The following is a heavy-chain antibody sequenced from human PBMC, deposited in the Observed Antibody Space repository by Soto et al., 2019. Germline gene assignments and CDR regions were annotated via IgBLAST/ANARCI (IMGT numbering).Heavy chain of an antibody. D-gene: IGHD6-13*01. CDR1: QFTFSSNS. V-gene: IGHV3-21*01. CDR2: ISSSSSYI. J-gene: IGHJ4*02. CDR3: ARDHVEQKLVLAPIDS. Sequence: GGSVRLSCAAPQFTFSSNSMNWVRQAPGKGQEWVSSISSSSSYIYYADSVKGRFTISRDNAKNSLYLQMNSLRAEDTAVYYCARDHVEQKLVLAPIDSWGQGTMVTVSS.